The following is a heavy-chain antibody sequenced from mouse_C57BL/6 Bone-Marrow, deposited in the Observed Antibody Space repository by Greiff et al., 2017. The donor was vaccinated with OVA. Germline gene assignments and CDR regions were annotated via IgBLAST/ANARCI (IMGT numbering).Heavy chain of an antibody. V-gene: IGHV5-6*02. CDR1: GFTFSSYG. J-gene: IGHJ3*01. CDR3: ARPLAY. Sequence: DVKLQESGGDLVKPGGSLKLSCAASGFTFSSYGMSWVRQTPDKRLEWVATISSGGSYTYYPDSVKGRFTISRDNAKNTLYLQMSSLKSEDTAMYYCARPLAYWGQGTLVTVSA. CDR2: ISSGGSYT.